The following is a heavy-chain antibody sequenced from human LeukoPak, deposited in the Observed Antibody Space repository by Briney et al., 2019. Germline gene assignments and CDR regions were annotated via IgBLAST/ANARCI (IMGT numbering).Heavy chain of an antibody. CDR3: AKDMYSSGWSGGFDY. J-gene: IGHJ4*02. CDR1: GFTFDDYA. D-gene: IGHD6-19*01. Sequence: GGSLRLSCAASGFTFDDYAMHWVRQAPGKGLEWVSGISWNSGSIGYADSVKGRFTISRDNAKNSLYLQMNSLRAEDMALYYCAKDMYSSGWSGGFDYWGQGTLVTVSS. V-gene: IGHV3-9*03. CDR2: ISWNSGSI.